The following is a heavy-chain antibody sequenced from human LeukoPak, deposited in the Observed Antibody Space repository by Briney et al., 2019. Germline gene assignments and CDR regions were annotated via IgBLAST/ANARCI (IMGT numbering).Heavy chain of an antibody. CDR1: GLIFTDYG. V-gene: IGHV1-18*01. Sequence: ASVKVSCKTSGLIFTDYGFSWVRQAPGQGLEWMGWISGYDGATNLAQKIRGRVTMTTDTSTSTIYMELRSLTSDDTAVYYCARDFLVHRKTDTFDYWGQGTLVTVSS. D-gene: IGHD2/OR15-2a*01. CDR3: ARDFLVHRKTDTFDY. J-gene: IGHJ4*02. CDR2: ISGYDGAT.